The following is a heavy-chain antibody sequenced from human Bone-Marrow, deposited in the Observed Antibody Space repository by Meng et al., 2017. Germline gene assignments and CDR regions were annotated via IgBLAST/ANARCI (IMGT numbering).Heavy chain of an antibody. Sequence: SETLSLTCTVSGGSISSYYWSWIRQPPGKGLEWIGHIYYSGSTNYNPSLKSRVTISVDTSKNQFSLKLCSVTAGDTAVYYCARCKEVYNGYYLLNTYYFDYWGQGTLVTVSS. CDR1: GGSISSYY. CDR3: ARCKEVYNGYYLLNTYYFDY. J-gene: IGHJ4*02. CDR2: IYYSGST. D-gene: IGHD3-22*01. V-gene: IGHV4-59*01.